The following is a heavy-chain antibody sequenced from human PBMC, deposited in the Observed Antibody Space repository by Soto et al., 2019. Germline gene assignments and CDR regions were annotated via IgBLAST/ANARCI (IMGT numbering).Heavy chain of an antibody. V-gene: IGHV4-61*01. D-gene: IGHD1-26*01. CDR3: ARNPSGSYCYWYFDL. Sequence: QVQLQESGPGLVKPSETLSLTCTVSGGSVSSGSFYWSWIRQPPGKGLEWIGYIYYSGSTNYNPSLKRRVTTAVDTSKNQFSLKLNSVTAADTAVYYCARNPSGSYCYWYFDLWGRGTLVTVSS. CDR1: GGSVSSGSFY. J-gene: IGHJ2*01. CDR2: IYYSGST.